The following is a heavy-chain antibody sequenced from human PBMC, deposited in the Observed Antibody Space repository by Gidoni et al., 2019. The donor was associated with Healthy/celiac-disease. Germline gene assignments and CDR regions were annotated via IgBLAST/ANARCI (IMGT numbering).Heavy chain of an antibody. J-gene: IGHJ6*02. Sequence: QVQLVQSGAEVKKPGASVKVSCKASGYTFTGYYMHWVRQAPGQGLEWMGWINPNSGGTNYAQKFQGRVTMTRDTSISTAYMELSRLRSDDTAVYYCARDVAAAGHPRSYYYYGMDVWGQGTTVTVSS. CDR2: INPNSGGT. CDR1: GYTFTGYY. CDR3: ARDVAAAGHPRSYYYYGMDV. D-gene: IGHD6-13*01. V-gene: IGHV1-2*02.